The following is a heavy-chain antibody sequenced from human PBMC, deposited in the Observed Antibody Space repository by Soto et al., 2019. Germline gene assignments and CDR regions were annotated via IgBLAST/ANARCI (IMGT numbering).Heavy chain of an antibody. Sequence: SETLSLTCTVSGGSINSGGYCWSWIRQHPGKGLDWIGCISYGGSTSYNPSLKSRVTISVDTSKNQFSLKLSSVTAADTAVYYCAASCVGCGGFNYYGMDVWGQGTTVTVAS. CDR1: GGSINSGGYC. CDR2: ISYGGST. V-gene: IGHV4-31*03. CDR3: AASCVGCGGFNYYGMDV. J-gene: IGHJ6*02. D-gene: IGHD2-21*01.